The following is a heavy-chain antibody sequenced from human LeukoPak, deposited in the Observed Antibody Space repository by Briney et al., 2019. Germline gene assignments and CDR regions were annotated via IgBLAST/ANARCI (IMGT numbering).Heavy chain of an antibody. D-gene: IGHD6-13*01. Sequence: GGSLRLSCAASGFTFSSYAMSWVRQAPGKGPEWVSAISGSGGSTYYADSVKGRFTISRDNSKNTLYLQMSSLRAEDTAVYYCAKVKGSIAAAGHYFDYWGQGTLVTVSS. CDR3: AKVKGSIAAAGHYFDY. CDR2: ISGSGGST. V-gene: IGHV3-23*01. J-gene: IGHJ4*02. CDR1: GFTFSSYA.